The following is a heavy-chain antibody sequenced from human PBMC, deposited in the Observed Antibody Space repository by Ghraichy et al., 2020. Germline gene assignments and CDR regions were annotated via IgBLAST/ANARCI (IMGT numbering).Heavy chain of an antibody. CDR3: ARDVPPSGSYYRRFDP. Sequence: ASVKVSCKASGYTFTGYYMHWVRQAPGQGLEWMGWINPNSGGTNYAQKFQGRVTMTRDTSISTAYMELSRLRSDDTAVYYCARDVPPSGSYYRRFDPWGQGTLVTVSS. J-gene: IGHJ5*02. D-gene: IGHD3-10*01. CDR2: INPNSGGT. V-gene: IGHV1-2*02. CDR1: GYTFTGYY.